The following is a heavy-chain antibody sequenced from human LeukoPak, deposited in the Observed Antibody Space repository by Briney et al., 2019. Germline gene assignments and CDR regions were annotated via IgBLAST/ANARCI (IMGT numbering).Heavy chain of an antibody. Sequence: GESLKISCKGSGYSFTSYWIGWVRQLPGKVLEWMGIIYPGDSDTRYSPSFQGQVTISADKSISTAYLQWSSLKASDTAMYYCARVRAVNYYYYYMDVWGKGTTVTISS. D-gene: IGHD1-26*01. CDR1: GYSFTSYW. V-gene: IGHV5-51*01. J-gene: IGHJ6*03. CDR3: ARVRAVNYYYYYMDV. CDR2: IYPGDSDT.